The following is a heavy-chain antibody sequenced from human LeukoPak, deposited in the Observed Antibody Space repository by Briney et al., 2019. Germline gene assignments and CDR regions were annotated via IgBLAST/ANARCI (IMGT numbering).Heavy chain of an antibody. CDR3: ASGYDILTGYYKDYYYMDV. CDR2: VNPNSGGT. CDR1: GYTFTGYY. J-gene: IGHJ6*03. Sequence: GASVKVSCKASGYTFTGYYMHWVRQAPGQGLEWMGWVNPNSGGTNYAQKFQGRVTMTRDTSISTAYMELSSLRSEDTAVYYCASGYDILTGYYKDYYYMDVWGKGTTVTVSS. V-gene: IGHV1-2*02. D-gene: IGHD3-9*01.